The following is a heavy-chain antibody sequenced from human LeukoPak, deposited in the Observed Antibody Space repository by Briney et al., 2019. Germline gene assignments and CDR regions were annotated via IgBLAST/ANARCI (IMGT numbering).Heavy chain of an antibody. J-gene: IGHJ4*02. D-gene: IGHD6-13*01. CDR1: GFTFSSYS. CDR3: ARVRVGSSWFDY. V-gene: IGHV3-21*01. CDR2: ISSSSSYI. Sequence: GGSLRLSCAASGFTFSSYSMNWVRQAPGKGLEWVSSISSSSSYIYYADSVKGRFTISRDNAKNSLYLQMNSLRAEDTAVYYCARVRVGSSWFDYWGQGTLVTVSS.